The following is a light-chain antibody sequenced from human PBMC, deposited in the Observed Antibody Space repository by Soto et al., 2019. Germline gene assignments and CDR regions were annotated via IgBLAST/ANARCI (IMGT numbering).Light chain of an antibody. CDR3: AAWDDSLNSVI. Sequence: QSVLTQPPSASGTPGQRVIISCSGSSSSIGSNTVNWYRQHPGTAPTVLIYTEDQRPSGVPARFSGSRSGTSASLAISGLQSEDEADYYCAAWDDSLNSVIFGGGTKLTVL. CDR2: TED. CDR1: SSSIGSNT. J-gene: IGLJ2*01. V-gene: IGLV1-44*01.